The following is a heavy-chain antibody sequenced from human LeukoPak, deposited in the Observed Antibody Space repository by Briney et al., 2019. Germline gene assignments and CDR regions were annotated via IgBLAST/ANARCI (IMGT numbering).Heavy chain of an antibody. CDR1: GDSTITNHW. CDR2: IYHLGNT. J-gene: IGHJ4*02. Sequence: PSGTLSLTCTVSGDSTITNHWWSWVRQPPGKGLEWIGEIYHLGNTNYNPSLKSRVTISRDTSNNQFSLRLSSVTVADTAVYYCASARWDYWGRGTLVTVSS. V-gene: IGHV4-4*02. CDR3: ASARWDY.